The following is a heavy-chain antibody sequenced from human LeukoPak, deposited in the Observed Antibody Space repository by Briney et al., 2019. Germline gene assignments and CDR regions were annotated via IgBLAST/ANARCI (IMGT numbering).Heavy chain of an antibody. CDR3: AKDSCSSTSCRNWFDP. CDR1: GFTFSSYA. CDR2: ISGSGVST. V-gene: IGHV3-23*01. J-gene: IGHJ5*02. Sequence: GGSLRLSCAASGFTFSSYAMSWVRQAPGKGLERVSAISGSGVSTYYADSVKGRFTISRDNSKNTLYLQMNNLRAEDTAVYYCAKDSCSSTSCRNWFDPWGQGTLVTVSS. D-gene: IGHD2-2*01.